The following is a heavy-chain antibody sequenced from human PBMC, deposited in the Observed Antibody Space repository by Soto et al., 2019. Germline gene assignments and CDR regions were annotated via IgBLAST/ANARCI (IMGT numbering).Heavy chain of an antibody. V-gene: IGHV4-39*01. D-gene: IGHD1-1*01. CDR2: RRYSGST. J-gene: IGHJ5*01. CDR3: ARHVPDTPTGTYCFGS. Sequence: PSETLSRTSSVSGGSISSSNYYWGWIRQPPGKGLEWIGSRRYSGSTFYNPSLRSRVTMSVDTSKNHFSLNLSPVTAADTAVYYCARHVPDTPTGTYCFGSWGQGTLLPV. CDR1: GGSISSSNYY.